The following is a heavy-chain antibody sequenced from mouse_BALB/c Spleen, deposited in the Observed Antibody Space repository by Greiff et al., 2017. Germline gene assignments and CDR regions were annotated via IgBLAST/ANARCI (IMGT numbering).Heavy chain of an antibody. D-gene: IGHD1-1*01. Sequence: VQLQQPGAELVRPGASVKLSCKASGYTFTSYWINWVKQRPGQGLEWIGNIYPSDSYTNYNQKFKDKATLTVDKSSSTAYMQLSSPTSEDSAVYYCTKESYYGSSPFDYWGQGTTLTVSS. CDR3: TKESYYGSSPFDY. V-gene: IGHV1-69*02. CDR2: IYPSDSYT. J-gene: IGHJ2*01. CDR1: GYTFTSYW.